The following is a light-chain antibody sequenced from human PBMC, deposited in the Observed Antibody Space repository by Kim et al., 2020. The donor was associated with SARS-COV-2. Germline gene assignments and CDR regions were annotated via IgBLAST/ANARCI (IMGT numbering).Light chain of an antibody. CDR1: SGHSSYA. CDR2: LNGDGSH. J-gene: IGLJ2*01. V-gene: IGLV4-69*01. CDR3: QTWGTGIHVI. Sequence: VKLTCTLTSGHSSYAIAWHQQQPEKGPRYLMKLNGDGSHSKGDGIPDRFSGSSSGAERSLTISSLQSEDEADYYCQTWGTGIHVIFGGGTQLTV.